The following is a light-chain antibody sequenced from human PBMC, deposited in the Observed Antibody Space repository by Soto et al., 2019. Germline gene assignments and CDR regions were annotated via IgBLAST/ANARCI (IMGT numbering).Light chain of an antibody. CDR3: SSYTSSSTLFV. Sequence: QSALTQPASVSGSPGQSITISCTGTSSDVGGYNYVSWYQQHPGKAPKLMISEVSNRPSGVSNRFSGSESGNTASLTISGLQAADEADYYCSSYTSSSTLFVFGTGTKVTVL. J-gene: IGLJ1*01. CDR1: SSDVGGYNY. CDR2: EVS. V-gene: IGLV2-14*01.